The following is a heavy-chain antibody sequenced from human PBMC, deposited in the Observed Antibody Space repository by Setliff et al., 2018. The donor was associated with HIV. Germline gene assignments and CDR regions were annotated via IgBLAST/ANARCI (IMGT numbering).Heavy chain of an antibody. D-gene: IGHD1-7*01. V-gene: IGHV4-4*07. J-gene: IGHJ6*03. CDR3: ARGGWNYGVVNYYYYYMDV. CDR1: GASITSHN. CDR2: IYTRGNT. Sequence: SETLSLTCSVSGASITSHNWSWIRQAAGKGLEWIGRIYTRGNTNYNPSLRSRVTMSVDTSKNHFSLKVTSVTAADTAVYYCARGGWNYGVVNYYYYYMDVWGKGTTVTVSS.